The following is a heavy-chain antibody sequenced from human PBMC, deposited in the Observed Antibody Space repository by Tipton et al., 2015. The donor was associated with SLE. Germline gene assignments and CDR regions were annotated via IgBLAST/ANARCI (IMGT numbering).Heavy chain of an antibody. V-gene: IGHV4-38-2*01. D-gene: IGHD5-12*01. CDR3: ARVDRGPGYFDL. CDR2: IYQNGNP. CDR1: VYSISTSSY. Sequence: TLSLTFAVSVYSISTSSYWGWIRQPPGKGLEWIGTIYQNGNPYYNPSLTSRVTISVDRSKNQFSLRLSSVTAADTAVYYCARVDRGPGYFDLWGRVTLVTVSS. J-gene: IGHJ2*01.